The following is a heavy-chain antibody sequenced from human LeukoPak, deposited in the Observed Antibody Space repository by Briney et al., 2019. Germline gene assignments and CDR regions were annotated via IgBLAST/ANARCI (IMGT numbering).Heavy chain of an antibody. CDR2: IYSSGST. V-gene: IGHV4-39*07. CDR3: ARGNYDFWSGYSPNNWFDP. CDR1: GVSISSSSYY. D-gene: IGHD3-3*01. Sequence: SETLSLTCNVSGVSISSSSYYWGWIRQPPGKGLEWIGSIYSSGSTYYNSSLKSRVTISIDTSKNQVSLKLSTVTAADTAVYYCARGNYDFWSGYSPNNWFDPWGQGTLVTVSS. J-gene: IGHJ5*02.